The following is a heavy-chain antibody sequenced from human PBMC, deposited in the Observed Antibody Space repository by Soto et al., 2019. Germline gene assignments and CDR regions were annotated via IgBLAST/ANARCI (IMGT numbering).Heavy chain of an antibody. Sequence: ASVKVSCKASGYTFTSYDINWVRQATGQGLERMGWMNPNSGNTGYAQKFQGRVTMTRNTSISPAYMELSSLRSEDTAVYYCARGDPLGYCSSTSCYAGTANPRWGQGILVTVSS. CDR2: MNPNSGNT. V-gene: IGHV1-8*01. D-gene: IGHD2-2*01. CDR3: ARGDPLGYCSSTSCYAGTANPR. J-gene: IGHJ4*02. CDR1: GYTFTSYD.